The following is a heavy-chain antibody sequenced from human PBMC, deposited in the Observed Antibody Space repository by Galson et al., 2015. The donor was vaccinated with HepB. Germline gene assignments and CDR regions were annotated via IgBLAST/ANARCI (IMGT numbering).Heavy chain of an antibody. CDR3: ARDRRRYGRDSNSKNYYYYGMDV. CDR1: GFTFSSYD. J-gene: IGHJ6*02. CDR2: IGTAGDP. Sequence: SLRLSCAASGFTFSSYDMHWVRQATGKGLEWVSAIGTAGDPYYPGSVKGRFTISRENAKNSLYLQMNSLRAGDTAVYYCARDRRRYGRDSNSKNYYYYGMDVWGQGTTVTVSS. D-gene: IGHD4-11*01. V-gene: IGHV3-13*05.